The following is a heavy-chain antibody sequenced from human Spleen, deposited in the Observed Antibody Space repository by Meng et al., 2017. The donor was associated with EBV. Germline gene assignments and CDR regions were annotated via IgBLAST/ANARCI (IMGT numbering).Heavy chain of an antibody. J-gene: IGHJ5*02. Sequence: QVKLVQAGAEVKKPGASVKVSCKASGNTFTSYDIYWVRQTTGQGLEWMGWMNPHSGDTGYTQKFKGRVTMTRDTSITTAYMELSSLTSDDTAVYYCARDGSGHYYLWFDPWGQGTLVTVSS. D-gene: IGHD3-10*01. CDR1: GNTFTSYD. CDR3: ARDGSGHYYLWFDP. V-gene: IGHV1-8*01. CDR2: MNPHSGDT.